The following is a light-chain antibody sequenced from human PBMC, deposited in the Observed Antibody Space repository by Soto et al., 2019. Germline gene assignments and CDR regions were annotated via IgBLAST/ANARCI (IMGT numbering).Light chain of an antibody. Sequence: DIQVTQSPSSLSASVGDGVTITCRASQSISSYVSWYQQKPGKAPKLLIYAASRLQSGVPSRFSGSRSGTDFTLTISSLQPEDFATYYCQQSYSLVTFGQGTKVDIK. CDR3: QQSYSLVT. V-gene: IGKV1-39*01. J-gene: IGKJ1*01. CDR2: AAS. CDR1: QSISSY.